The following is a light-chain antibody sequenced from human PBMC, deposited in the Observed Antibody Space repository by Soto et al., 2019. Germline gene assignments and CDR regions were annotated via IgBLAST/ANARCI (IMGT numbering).Light chain of an antibody. CDR2: GAS. CDR1: SNY. CDR3: QRYNYWPLIN. J-gene: IGKJ5*01. V-gene: IGKV3-15*01. Sequence: SNYLAWYQQKPGQAPRLLIYGASTRATGIPARFSGSLSGTEFTQTVMRLQSECCAVYYSQRYNYWPLINFGSGTRLEIK.